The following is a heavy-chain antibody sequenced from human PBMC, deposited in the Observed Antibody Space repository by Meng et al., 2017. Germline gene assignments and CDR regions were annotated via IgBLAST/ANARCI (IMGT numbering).Heavy chain of an antibody. CDR2: ISSSSSYI. CDR1: GFTFSSYS. J-gene: IGHJ4*02. V-gene: IGHV3-21*01. Sequence: EVQLVESGGGLVKPGGSLRLSCAASGFTFSSYSMNWVRQAPGKGLEWVSSISSSSSYIYYADSVKGRFTISRDNAKNSLYLQMNSLRAEDTAVYYCARSSGYDRTQPDYWGQGTLVTVSS. CDR3: ARSSGYDRTQPDY. D-gene: IGHD5-12*01.